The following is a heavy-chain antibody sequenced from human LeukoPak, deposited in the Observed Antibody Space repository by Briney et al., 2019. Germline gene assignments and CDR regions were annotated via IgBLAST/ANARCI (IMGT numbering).Heavy chain of an antibody. Sequence: PGGSLRLSCAASGFIVSSNYMSWVRQPPGKGLEWVSVIYSGGTTYYADSVKGRFTISRDDSKNTVFLQMNSLRAEDTAVYYCARGGEDSPLWLEPKQYYFDCWAREPWSPSPQ. CDR1: GFIVSSNY. CDR2: IYSGGTT. J-gene: IGHJ4*02. CDR3: ARGGEDSPLWLEPKQYYFDC. V-gene: IGHV3-53*01. D-gene: IGHD3-10*01.